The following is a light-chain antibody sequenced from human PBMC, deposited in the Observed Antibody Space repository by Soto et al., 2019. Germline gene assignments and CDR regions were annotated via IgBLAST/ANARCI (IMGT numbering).Light chain of an antibody. J-gene: IGKJ4*01. V-gene: IGKV3-15*01. CDR1: QSVSSN. CDR2: GAS. Sequence: EIVMTQCPATLSVSSGERATLSCRASQSVSSNLAWYQQKPGQAPRLLIYGASTRATGIPARFSGSGSGTDFTLTISSLQSEDFAVYYCQQYNNWPPLTFGGGTKVEIK. CDR3: QQYNNWPPLT.